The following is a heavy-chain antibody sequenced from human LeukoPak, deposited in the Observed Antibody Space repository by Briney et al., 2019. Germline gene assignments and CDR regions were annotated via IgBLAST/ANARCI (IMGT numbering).Heavy chain of an antibody. V-gene: IGHV1-18*04. J-gene: IGHJ3*02. CDR1: GYTFTIYG. CDR3: ARYGDYHDAFDI. CDR2: ISAYNGNT. D-gene: IGHD4-17*01. Sequence: ASVKVSYKASGYTFTIYGISWVRQAPGQGLEWMGWISAYNGNTNYAQKLQGRVTMTTDTSTSTAYMELRSLRSDDTAVYYCARYGDYHDAFDIWGQGTMVTVSS.